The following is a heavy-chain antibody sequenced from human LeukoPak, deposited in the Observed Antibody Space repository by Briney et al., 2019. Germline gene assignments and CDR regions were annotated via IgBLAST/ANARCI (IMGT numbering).Heavy chain of an antibody. CDR2: IYSDGSI. V-gene: IGHV3-53*01. J-gene: IGHJ3*02. CDR1: GFSVRSNY. D-gene: IGHD1-1*01. Sequence: GGSLRLSCAASGFSVRSNYILWVRQAPGKGLEWVSMIYSDGSIFHADSVKGRFTMSRHNSRNTLDLQMNSLRVEDTAVYFCARDRRRLRGMNGDGDAFDIWGQGTMVTVSS. CDR3: ARDRRRLRGMNGDGDAFDI.